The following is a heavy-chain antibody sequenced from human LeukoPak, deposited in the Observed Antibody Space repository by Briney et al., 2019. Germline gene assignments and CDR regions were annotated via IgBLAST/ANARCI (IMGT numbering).Heavy chain of an antibody. CDR1: GYTFTSYY. J-gene: IGHJ6*02. V-gene: IGHV1-2*02. D-gene: IGHD3-3*01. Sequence: AASVKVSCKASGYTFTSYYMHWVRQAPGQGLEWMGWINPNSGGTNYAQKFQGRVTMTRDTSISTVYMELSRLRSDDTAVYYCARGDDFWSGYLYGMDVWGQGTTVTVSS. CDR3: ARGDDFWSGYLYGMDV. CDR2: INPNSGGT.